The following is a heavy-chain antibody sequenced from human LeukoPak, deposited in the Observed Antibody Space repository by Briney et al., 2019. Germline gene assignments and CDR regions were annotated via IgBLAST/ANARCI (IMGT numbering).Heavy chain of an antibody. CDR2: IDYSGTT. CDR3: AREQRTSTTFGYYDVDV. V-gene: IGHV4-59*01. CDR1: GGYISTYH. J-gene: IGHJ6*02. D-gene: IGHD3-16*01. Sequence: SGTLSLTCTVSGGYISTYHWSWIRQPPGKGLEWIGHIDYSGTTNYNPSLKSRITMSVDTSKNQFSLKLSSVTAADTAVYYCAREQRTSTTFGYYDVDVWGQGTTVTVPS.